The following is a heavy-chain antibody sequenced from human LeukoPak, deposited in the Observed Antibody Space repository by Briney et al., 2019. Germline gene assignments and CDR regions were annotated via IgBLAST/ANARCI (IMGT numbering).Heavy chain of an antibody. CDR3: AKGGDYYGSGTKGYYFDY. CDR2: ISNDGRNK. CDR1: GLTFSTYG. D-gene: IGHD3-10*01. J-gene: IGHJ4*02. V-gene: IGHV3-30*18. Sequence: GGSLRLSCAASGLTFSTYGMHWVRQAPGKGLEWVAVISNDGRNKYYPDSVKGRFTFSKDNSKNTPYLQMNSLRAEDTAVYYCAKGGDYYGSGTKGYYFDYWGQGILVTVSS.